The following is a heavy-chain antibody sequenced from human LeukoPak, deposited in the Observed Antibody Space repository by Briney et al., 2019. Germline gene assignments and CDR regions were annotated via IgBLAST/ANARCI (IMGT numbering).Heavy chain of an antibody. CDR2: ISGSGDST. D-gene: IGHD4-11*01. V-gene: IGHV3-23*01. CDR3: AKNRGNYYYFDY. J-gene: IGHJ4*02. CDR1: GFTFSTYW. Sequence: GGSLRLSCAASGFTFSTYWMHWVRQAPEKGLVWVSAISGSGDSTYYADSVKGRFTISRDNSKDTLYLQMNSLRAEDTAVYYCAKNRGNYYYFDYWGQGTLVTVSS.